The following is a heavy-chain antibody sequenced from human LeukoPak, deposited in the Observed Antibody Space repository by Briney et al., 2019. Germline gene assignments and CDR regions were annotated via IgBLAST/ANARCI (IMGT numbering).Heavy chain of an antibody. D-gene: IGHD3-9*01. CDR1: GFTFSSYW. V-gene: IGHV3-74*01. J-gene: IGHJ4*02. CDR2: IKSDGSTT. CDR3: AREETLRYFGPSDFDY. Sequence: GGSLRLSCAASGFTFSSYWMHWVRQAPGKGLVWVSRIKSDGSTTSYADSVKGRFTISRDNAKNTLYLQMNSLRVEDTAVYYCAREETLRYFGPSDFDYWGQGTLVTVSS.